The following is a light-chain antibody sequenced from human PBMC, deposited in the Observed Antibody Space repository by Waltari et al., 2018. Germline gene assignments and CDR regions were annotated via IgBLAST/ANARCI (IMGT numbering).Light chain of an antibody. CDR3: CSYAGGSAFV. J-gene: IGLJ1*01. CDR2: GVS. V-gene: IGLV2-23*02. Sequence: QSALTQPASVSGSPGQSLTISCTGTSSDVGRYKLVSWYQHRPGKAPKLIIYGVSKRPSGVSNRFSGSKSGNTASLTISGLRTEDEADYYCCSYAGGSAFVFGTGTKITVL. CDR1: SSDVGRYKL.